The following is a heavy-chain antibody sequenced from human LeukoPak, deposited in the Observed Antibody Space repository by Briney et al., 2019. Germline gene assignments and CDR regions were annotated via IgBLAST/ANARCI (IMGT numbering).Heavy chain of an antibody. J-gene: IGHJ4*02. V-gene: IGHV3-48*03. Sequence: SGGSLRLSCAASGFTFSSYEMNWVRQAPGKGLEWVSYISSSGSTIYYADPVKGRFTISRDNAKNSLYLQMNSLRAEDTAVYYCARDSSSSAVDYWGQGTLVTVSS. CDR3: ARDSSSSAVDY. CDR2: ISSSGSTI. CDR1: GFTFSSYE. D-gene: IGHD6-19*01.